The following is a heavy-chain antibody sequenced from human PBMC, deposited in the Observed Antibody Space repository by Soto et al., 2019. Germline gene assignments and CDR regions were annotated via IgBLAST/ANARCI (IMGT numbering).Heavy chain of an antibody. V-gene: IGHV4-39*01. J-gene: IGHJ4*02. CDR2: IYYSGST. D-gene: IGHD1-7*01. Sequence: QLQLQESGPGLVKPSETLSLTCTVSGGSISSSSYYWGWLHQPPGKGLEWIGSIYYSGSTYYNPSLKGRVTISVDTSKNQFSLKLSSVTAADTAVYYCARFGTKGNYFDYWGQGTLVTVSS. CDR3: ARFGTKGNYFDY. CDR1: GGSISSSSYY.